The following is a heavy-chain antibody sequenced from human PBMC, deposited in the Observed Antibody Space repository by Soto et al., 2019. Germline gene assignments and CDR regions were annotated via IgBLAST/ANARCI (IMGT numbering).Heavy chain of an antibody. D-gene: IGHD3-16*01. CDR1: GYTFTGYY. Sequence: QVQLVQSGAEVKKPGASVKVSCKASGYTFTGYYMHWVRQPLGQGLGGRGWINPNSGGTNYAQNFQGWVTMTRDTSISTAYMELSRLRSDDTAVYYCARERGSQEFDYWGQGTLVTVSS. V-gene: IGHV1-2*04. CDR2: INPNSGGT. J-gene: IGHJ4*02. CDR3: ARERGSQEFDY.